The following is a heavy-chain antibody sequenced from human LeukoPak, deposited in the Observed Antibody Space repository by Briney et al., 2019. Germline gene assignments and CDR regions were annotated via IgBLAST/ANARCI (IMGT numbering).Heavy chain of an antibody. V-gene: IGHV1-2*02. CDR1: GYTFTGYY. Sequence: VASVKVSCKASGYTFTGYYMHWVRQAPGQGLEWMGWINPNSGGTNYAQKFQGRVTMTRDTSISTAYMELSRLRSDDTAVYYCARPPGGSSWYKDPTPTDWGQGTLVTVSS. D-gene: IGHD6-13*01. J-gene: IGHJ4*02. CDR2: INPNSGGT. CDR3: ARPPGGSSWYKDPTPTD.